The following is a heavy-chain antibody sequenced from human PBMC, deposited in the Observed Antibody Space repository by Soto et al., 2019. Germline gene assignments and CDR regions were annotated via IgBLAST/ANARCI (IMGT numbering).Heavy chain of an antibody. D-gene: IGHD5-18*01. CDR3: VRGYSYV. CDR2: ISSGGGTT. CDR1: GFTFDDYS. J-gene: IGHJ4*02. V-gene: IGHV3-23*04. Sequence: EVQLVESGGGLVQPGGSLRLSCAASGFTFDDYSMNWVRQAPGKGLEWVSTISSGGGTTLYADSVKGRFTISRDNSKNTVSLQMNSLRAEDTAVYYCVRGYSYVWGQGTLVTVSS.